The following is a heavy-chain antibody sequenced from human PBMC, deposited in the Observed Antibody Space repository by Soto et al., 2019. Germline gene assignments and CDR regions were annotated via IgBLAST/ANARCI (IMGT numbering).Heavy chain of an antibody. CDR3: AKDSYGSRIHFYYYYDMDV. CDR2: ISGSSGTT. Sequence: EVQLLESGGGLVQPGGSLRLSCAASGFTFSNYAMSWVRQAPGKGLEWVSGISGSSGTTYYADSVKGRFTISRDNSKNTLFLQMNSLRAEDTAVYYCAKDSYGSRIHFYYYYDMDVWGKGTTVTVSS. D-gene: IGHD3-10*01. CDR1: GFTFSNYA. V-gene: IGHV3-23*01. J-gene: IGHJ6*03.